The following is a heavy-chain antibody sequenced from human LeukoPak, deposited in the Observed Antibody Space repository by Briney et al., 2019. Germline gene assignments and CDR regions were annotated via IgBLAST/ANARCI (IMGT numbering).Heavy chain of an antibody. Sequence: SETLSLTCTVSGGSISSYYWSWIREPPGKGLEWIGYIYYSGSTNYNPSLKSRVTISVDTSKNQFSLKLSSVTAADTAVYYCAKDSVDSSGPNDYWGQGSLVTVSS. CDR3: AKDSVDSSGPNDY. D-gene: IGHD3-22*01. V-gene: IGHV4-59*01. CDR1: GGSISSYY. CDR2: IYYSGST. J-gene: IGHJ4*02.